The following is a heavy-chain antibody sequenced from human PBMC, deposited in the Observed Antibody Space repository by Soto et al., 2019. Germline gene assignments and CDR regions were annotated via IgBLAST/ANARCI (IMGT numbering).Heavy chain of an antibody. CDR2: INNDGRTT. CDR3: ARGEQRSSWYNVAVDY. D-gene: IGHD6-13*01. V-gene: IGHV3-74*01. CDR1: GFTFSSYW. Sequence: EVQLVESGGGLIQPGGSLRLSCAASGFTFSSYWMHWVRQAPGKGLVWVSRINNDGRTTSYADSVKGRFTISRDNAKNTLDLQMDRLSDEYAAVYYCARGEQRSSWYNVAVDYWGQGTLVTVSS. J-gene: IGHJ4*02.